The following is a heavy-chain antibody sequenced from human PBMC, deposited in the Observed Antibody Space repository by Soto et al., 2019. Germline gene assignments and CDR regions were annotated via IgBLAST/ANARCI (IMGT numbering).Heavy chain of an antibody. CDR2: INHSGST. D-gene: IGHD3-10*01. Sequence: PSETLSLTCAVYGGSFSGYYWSWIRQPPGKGLEWIGEINHSGSTNYNPSLKSRVTISVDTSKNQFSLKLSSVTAADTAVYYCARGSNGSGSQTPYYLDYWGQGTLVTVSS. CDR1: GGSFSGYY. V-gene: IGHV4-34*01. CDR3: ARGSNGSGSQTPYYLDY. J-gene: IGHJ4*02.